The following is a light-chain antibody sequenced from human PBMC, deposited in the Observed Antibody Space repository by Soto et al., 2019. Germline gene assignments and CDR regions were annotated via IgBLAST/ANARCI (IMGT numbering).Light chain of an antibody. CDR1: QSVSSRN. J-gene: IGKJ2*01. V-gene: IGKV3-20*01. CDR3: LRYGDSPPAYT. Sequence: EIVLTQSPGTVSLSPGERATLSCRASQSVSSRNLARYRQKPGQAHSLLIFGASNRATGIPDRFSGSGSGTDFTLTISRLEPEDCAVYYCLRYGDSPPAYTFGQGTKLEI. CDR2: GAS.